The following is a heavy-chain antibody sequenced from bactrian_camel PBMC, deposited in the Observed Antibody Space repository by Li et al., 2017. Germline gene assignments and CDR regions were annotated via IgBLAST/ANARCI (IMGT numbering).Heavy chain of an antibody. J-gene: IGHJ4*01. D-gene: IGHD2*01. Sequence: HVQLVESGGGSVQVGDSLTLTCVISGRTAGIDSVAWFRQAPGKEREGVAIFYMARRSRAYGDFVKGRFTISQDNPGGAIWLKMNALKPEDTAMYYCAATVYIGQCPALASPASTVDVYWGQGTQVTVS. V-gene: IGHV3-3*01. CDR3: AATVYIGQCPALASPASTVDVY. CDR2: FYMARRSR. CDR1: GRTAGIDS.